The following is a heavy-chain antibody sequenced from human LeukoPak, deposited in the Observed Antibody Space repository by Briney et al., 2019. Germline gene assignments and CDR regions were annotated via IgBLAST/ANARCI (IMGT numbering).Heavy chain of an antibody. V-gene: IGHV4-59*01. D-gene: IGHD6-19*01. CDR2: IHYSGST. Sequence: PSETLSLTCTVSGGSISSYYWSWIRQPPGKGLEWIGYIHYSGSTNYNPSLKSRVTISVDTSKNQFSLKLSSVTAADTAVYYCASAVSSGWSDYWGQGTLVTVSS. J-gene: IGHJ4*02. CDR1: GGSISSYY. CDR3: ASAVSSGWSDY.